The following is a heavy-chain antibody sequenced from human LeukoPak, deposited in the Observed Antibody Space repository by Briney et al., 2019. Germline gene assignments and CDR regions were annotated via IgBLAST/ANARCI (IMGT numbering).Heavy chain of an antibody. CDR1: GFTFSDFA. J-gene: IGHJ5*02. V-gene: IGHV3-30-3*01. CDR3: AKDPARGYNLWSGPLNWFDH. CDR2: ISFDGHSK. Sequence: GGSLRLSCAASGFTFSDFAMHWVRQAPGKGLEWLAFISFDGHSKKYADSVKGRLSISRDNLNNTLYLQMNSLRPEDTAVYYCAKDPARGYNLWSGPLNWFDHWGLGTLVTVSS. D-gene: IGHD3-3*01.